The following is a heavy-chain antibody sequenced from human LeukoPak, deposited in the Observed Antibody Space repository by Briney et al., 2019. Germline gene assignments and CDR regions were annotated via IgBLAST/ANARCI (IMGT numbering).Heavy chain of an antibody. D-gene: IGHD3-3*01. J-gene: IGHJ5*02. Sequence: ASVKVSCKASGGTFSSYAISWVRQAPGQGLEWMGGIIPISGTANYAQKFQGRVTITADESTSTAYMELSSLRSEDTAVYYCARGFLEWLLYRNWFDPWGQGTLVTVSS. CDR2: IIPISGTA. CDR3: ARGFLEWLLYRNWFDP. V-gene: IGHV1-69*13. CDR1: GGTFSSYA.